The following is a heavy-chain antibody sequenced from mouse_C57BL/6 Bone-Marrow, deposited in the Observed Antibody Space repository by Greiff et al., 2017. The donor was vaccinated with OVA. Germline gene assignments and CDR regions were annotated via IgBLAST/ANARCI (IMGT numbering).Heavy chain of an antibody. D-gene: IGHD1-1*01. J-gene: IGHJ2*01. CDR3: AREGYYGSSYTLDY. CDR2: IDPSDSYT. V-gene: IGHV1-69*01. Sequence: QVQLQQPGAELVMPGASVKLSCKASGYTFTSYWMHWVKQRPGQGLEWIGEIDPSDSYTNYNQKFKGKSTLTVDKSSSTAYMQLSSLTSEDSAVYYCAREGYYGSSYTLDYWGQGTTLTVSS. CDR1: GYTFTSYW.